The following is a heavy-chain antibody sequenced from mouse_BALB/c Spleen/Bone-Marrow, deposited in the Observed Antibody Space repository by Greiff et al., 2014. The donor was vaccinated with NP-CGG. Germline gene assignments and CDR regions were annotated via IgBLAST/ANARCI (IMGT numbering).Heavy chain of an antibody. J-gene: IGHJ2*01. Sequence: EVNLVESGGGLVQPGGSLRLSCATSGFTFTDYYMSWVRQPPGKALEWLGFIRTKANGYTTEYSASVKGRFTISRDNSQSILYLQMNTLRAEDSATYYCARDGYDDYGGKGTTLTVSS. V-gene: IGHV7-3*02. CDR1: GFTFTDYY. CDR2: IRTKANGYTT. CDR3: ARDGYDDY. D-gene: IGHD2-2*01.